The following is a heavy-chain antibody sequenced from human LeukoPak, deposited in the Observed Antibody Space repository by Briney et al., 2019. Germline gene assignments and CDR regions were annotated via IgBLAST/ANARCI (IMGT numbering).Heavy chain of an antibody. CDR3: AKDRLGAAGTIDY. V-gene: IGHV3-30*02. CDR2: IRYDGSNK. D-gene: IGHD6-13*01. J-gene: IGHJ4*02. Sequence: PGGSLRLSCAASGFTFSSYGMHWVRQAPGKGLEWVAFIRYDGSNKYYADSVKGRFTISRDNSKNTLYLQMNSLRAEDTAVYYCAKDRLGAAGTIDYWGQGTLVTVSS. CDR1: GFTFSSYG.